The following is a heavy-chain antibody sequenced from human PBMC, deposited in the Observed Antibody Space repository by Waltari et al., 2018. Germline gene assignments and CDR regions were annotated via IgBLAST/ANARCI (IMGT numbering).Heavy chain of an antibody. D-gene: IGHD2-2*01. CDR3: ARGGEVAWYQFGY. J-gene: IGHJ4*02. Sequence: EVQLVESGGGLIQPGGSLRLSCAASGFTVSSNYMSWVRQAPGKGLGGVSVIYSGGSTDYAESGKGRVTISRDNSKNTLYLQMNSLGAEDTAVYYCARGGEVAWYQFGYWGQGTLVTVSS. CDR2: IYSGGST. V-gene: IGHV3-53*01. CDR1: GFTVSSNY.